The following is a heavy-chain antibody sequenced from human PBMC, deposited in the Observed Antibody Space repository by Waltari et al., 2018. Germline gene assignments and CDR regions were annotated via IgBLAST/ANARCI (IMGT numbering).Heavy chain of an antibody. V-gene: IGHV3-53*01. CDR2: IYSGGST. Sequence: EVQLVESGGGLIQPGGSLRLSCAASGFTVSSNYMSWVRQAPGKGLEWVSVIYSGGSTSSEDSVEGRFTIPIDNSKNRLYLHMNILRAEDTAVYYCASSPVGYTAPYYFDYWGQGTLVTVSS. CDR1: GFTVSSNY. J-gene: IGHJ4*02. D-gene: IGHD5-18*01. CDR3: ASSPVGYTAPYYFDY.